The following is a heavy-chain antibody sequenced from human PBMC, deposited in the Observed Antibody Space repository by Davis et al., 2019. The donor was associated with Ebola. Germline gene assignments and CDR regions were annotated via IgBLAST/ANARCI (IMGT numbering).Heavy chain of an antibody. CDR2: ISAYNGNT. V-gene: IGHV1-18*01. Sequence: ASVKVSCKASGYTFTSYGISWVRQAPGQGLEWMGWISAYNGNTNYAQKLQGRVTMTTDTSTSTAYMELRSLRSDDTAVYYCARDWETHYYDSSGSAALVSFDPWGQGTLVTVSS. CDR1: GYTFTSYG. J-gene: IGHJ5*02. D-gene: IGHD3-22*01. CDR3: ARDWETHYYDSSGSAALVSFDP.